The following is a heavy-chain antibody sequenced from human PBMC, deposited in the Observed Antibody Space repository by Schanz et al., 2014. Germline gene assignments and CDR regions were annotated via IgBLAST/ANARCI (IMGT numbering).Heavy chain of an antibody. CDR2: IGGSDGNT. Sequence: QVQLVQSGGEVKTPGASVKVSCKASGYTFTRSGISWVRQAPGQGLEWMGWIGGSDGNTNFAQKVPGRVTMTTDTSTSTVYMELRSLTSDDSAVYYCARDRDQWDGNYLDYWGQGTLVTVSS. D-gene: IGHD1-26*01. CDR1: GYTFTRSG. V-gene: IGHV1-18*01. CDR3: ARDRDQWDGNYLDY. J-gene: IGHJ4*02.